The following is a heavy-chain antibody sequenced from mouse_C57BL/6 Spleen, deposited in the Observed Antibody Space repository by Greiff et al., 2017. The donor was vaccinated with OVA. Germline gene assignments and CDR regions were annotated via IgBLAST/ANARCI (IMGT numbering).Heavy chain of an antibody. V-gene: IGHV1-69*01. J-gene: IGHJ4*01. CDR2: IDPSDSYT. D-gene: IGHD1-1*01. Sequence: VQLQPPGAVLVMPGASVKLSCQASGFTFTSYWMHWVKQTPGPGLAWIGEIDPSDSYTNYNQTFKGKSTLTIAKSSITAYMQLMRLTSEDSAFYYCARTYGAAMDYWGQGTSVTVSS. CDR1: GFTFTSYW. CDR3: ARTYGAAMDY.